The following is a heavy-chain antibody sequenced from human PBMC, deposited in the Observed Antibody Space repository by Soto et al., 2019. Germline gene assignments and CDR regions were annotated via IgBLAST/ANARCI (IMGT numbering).Heavy chain of an antibody. CDR1: GGSISSGGYY. Sequence: SETLSLTWTVSGGSISSGGYYWSWIRQHPGKGLEWIGYIYYSGSTYYNPSLKSRVTISVDTSKNQFSLKLSSVTAADTAVYYCASYYCSSTSCYDFYYYYMDVWGKGTTVTVSS. D-gene: IGHD2-2*01. CDR3: ASYYCSSTSCYDFYYYYMDV. J-gene: IGHJ6*03. V-gene: IGHV4-31*02. CDR2: IYYSGST.